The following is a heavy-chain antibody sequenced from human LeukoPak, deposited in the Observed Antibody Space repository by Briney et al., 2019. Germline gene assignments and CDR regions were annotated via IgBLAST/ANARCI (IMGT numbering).Heavy chain of an antibody. V-gene: IGHV4-38-2*02. Sequence: SETLSLTCTVTAYSISSGYYWGWIRQPPGKGLECIGGVYHSGSTFYNPSLKSRVTISADPSKNQLSLKLNSVTAADTAVYYCARHWGNGHGTGAGPIDYWGQGTLVTVSS. CDR3: ARHWGNGHGTGAGPIDY. CDR1: AYSISSGYY. CDR2: VYHSGST. J-gene: IGHJ4*02. D-gene: IGHD3/OR15-3a*01.